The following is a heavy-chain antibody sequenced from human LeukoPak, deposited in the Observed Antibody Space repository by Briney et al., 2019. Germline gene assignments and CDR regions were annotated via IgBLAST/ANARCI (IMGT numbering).Heavy chain of an antibody. CDR3: ARVTGPYCSSTSCWANWFDP. Sequence: SVKVSCKASGYTFTSYAISWVLQAPGQGLEWMGGIIPIFGTANYAQKFQGRVTITADESTSTAYMELSSLRSEDTAVYYCARVTGPYCSSTSCWANWFDPWGQGTLVTVSS. J-gene: IGHJ5*02. CDR1: GYTFTSYA. D-gene: IGHD2-2*01. CDR2: IIPIFGTA. V-gene: IGHV1-69*13.